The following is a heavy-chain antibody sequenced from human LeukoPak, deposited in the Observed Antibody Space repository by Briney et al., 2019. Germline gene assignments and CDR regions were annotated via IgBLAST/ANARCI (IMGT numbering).Heavy chain of an antibody. CDR2: IRGSAGST. D-gene: IGHD3-3*01. Sequence: PGGSLRLSCAASGFTFSSYAMSWVRQAPGKGLEWVSAIRGSAGSTYYADSVKGRFTISRDNSKNTLYLQMNSLRAEDTAVYYCAKADSNTYYDFWSGYSYLHAFDIWGQGTMVTVSS. V-gene: IGHV3-23*01. J-gene: IGHJ3*02. CDR3: AKADSNTYYDFWSGYSYLHAFDI. CDR1: GFTFSSYA.